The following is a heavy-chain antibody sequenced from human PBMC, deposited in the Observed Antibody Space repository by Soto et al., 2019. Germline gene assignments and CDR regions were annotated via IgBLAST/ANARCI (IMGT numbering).Heavy chain of an antibody. CDR3: ATGRQGAFDY. Sequence: EVQLLEAGGGLVQPGGSLRLSCAASGFTFSGFVMSLVSQAPVKGLEWISAIIGSGVTTYYSDSMNGRFTISRDNSKNSLYLQMNSLSAEDTAIYYCATGRQGAFDYWGQGTLVTVSS. J-gene: IGHJ4*02. CDR2: IIGSGVTT. CDR1: GFTFSGFV. V-gene: IGHV3-23*01.